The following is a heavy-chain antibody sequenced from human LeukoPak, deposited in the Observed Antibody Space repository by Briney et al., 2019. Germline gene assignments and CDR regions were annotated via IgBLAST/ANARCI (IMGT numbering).Heavy chain of an antibody. D-gene: IGHD3-3*01. Sequence: GGSLRLSCAASGFTFNSYSMNWVRQAPGKGLEWVSSISGSNSYIYYADSMKGRFTISRDNAKNSLYLQMSSLRAEDTAVYYCARDRRGYDFWSGYYLFDYWGQGTLVTVSS. V-gene: IGHV3-21*01. CDR2: ISGSNSYI. J-gene: IGHJ4*02. CDR3: ARDRRGYDFWSGYYLFDY. CDR1: GFTFNSYS.